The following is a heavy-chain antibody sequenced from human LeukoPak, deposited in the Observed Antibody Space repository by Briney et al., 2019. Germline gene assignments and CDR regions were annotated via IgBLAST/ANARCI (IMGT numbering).Heavy chain of an antibody. CDR1: EFTFSSYA. V-gene: IGHV3-23*01. J-gene: IGHJ4*02. CDR2: ISASGGST. D-gene: IGHD2-2*02. CDR3: AKAKCSSTSCYTQNDY. Sequence: GGSLRLSCAASEFTFSSYAMSWVRQAPGKGLEWVSAISASGGSTYYADSVKGRFTISRDNSKNTLYLQMNSLRAEDTAVYYCAKAKCSSTSCYTQNDYWGQGTLVTVSS.